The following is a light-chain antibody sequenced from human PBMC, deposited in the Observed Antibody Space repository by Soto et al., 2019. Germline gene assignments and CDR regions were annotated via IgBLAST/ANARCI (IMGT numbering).Light chain of an antibody. CDR3: QSYDNSLSVHVV. V-gene: IGLV1-40*01. J-gene: IGLJ2*01. CDR2: VNS. CDR1: GSNFGAGYD. Sequence: QSVLTQPPSVSGAPGQRVTISCTGPGSNFGAGYDVHWYQQVPGTSPKLLIFVNSNRPSGVPDRFSGSKSGTSASLAITGLQAEDEADYYCQSYDNSLSVHVVFGGGTKLTVL.